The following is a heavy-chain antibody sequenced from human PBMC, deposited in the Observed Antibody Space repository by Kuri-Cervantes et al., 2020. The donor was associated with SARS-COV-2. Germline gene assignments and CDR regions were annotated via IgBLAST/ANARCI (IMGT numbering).Heavy chain of an antibody. CDR2: ISSSSSYI. CDR1: GFTFSSYS. V-gene: IGHV3-21*01. Sequence: GESLKISCAASGFTFSSYSMNWVRQAPGKGLEWVSSISSSSSYIYYADSVKGRFTISRDNAKNSLYLQMNSLRAEDTAVYYCARDFPSSGWGHGTLVTVSS. CDR3: ARDFPSSG. J-gene: IGHJ4*01.